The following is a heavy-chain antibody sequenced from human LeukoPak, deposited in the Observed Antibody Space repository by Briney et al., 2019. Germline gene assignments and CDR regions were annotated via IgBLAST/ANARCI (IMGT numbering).Heavy chain of an antibody. D-gene: IGHD4-17*01. CDR3: VRDPSPAYGDYVHYYYYGMDV. CDR1: GFTFSSYW. Sequence: GGSLRLSCAASGFTFSSYWMHWVRQAPGKGLVWVSRINSDGSSTSYADSVKGRFTISRDNAKNTLYLQMNSLRAEDTAVYYCVRDPSPAYGDYVHYYYYGMDVWGQGTTVTVSS. CDR2: INSDGSST. V-gene: IGHV3-74*01. J-gene: IGHJ6*02.